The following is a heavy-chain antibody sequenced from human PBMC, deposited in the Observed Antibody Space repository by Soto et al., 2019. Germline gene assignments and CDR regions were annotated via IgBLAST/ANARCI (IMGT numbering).Heavy chain of an antibody. CDR3: AREAPGRWDHRLNWFDP. Sequence: SVKVSCKASGGTFSSYAISWVRQAPGRGLEWMGGIIPIFGTANYAQKFQGRVTITADESTSTAYMELSSLRSEDTAVYYCAREAPGRWDHRLNWFDPWGQGTLVTAPQ. CDR2: IIPIFGTA. V-gene: IGHV1-69*13. D-gene: IGHD1-26*01. CDR1: GGTFSSYA. J-gene: IGHJ5*02.